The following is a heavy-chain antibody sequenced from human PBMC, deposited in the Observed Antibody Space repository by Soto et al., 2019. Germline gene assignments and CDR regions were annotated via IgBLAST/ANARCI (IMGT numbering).Heavy chain of an antibody. CDR2: IYYSGST. CDR3: STGMRIAVAGTGAFDI. V-gene: IGHV4-39*01. CDR1: GGSISSSSYY. Sequence: NPSETLSLTCTVSGGSISSSSYYWGWIRQPPGKGLEWIGSIYYSGSTYYNPSLKSRVTISVDTSKNQFSLKLSSVTAADTAVYYCSTGMRIAVAGTGAFDIWGQGTMVTVSS. J-gene: IGHJ3*02. D-gene: IGHD6-19*01.